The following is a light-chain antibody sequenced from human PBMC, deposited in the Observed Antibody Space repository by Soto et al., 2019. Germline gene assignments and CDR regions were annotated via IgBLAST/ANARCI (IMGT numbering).Light chain of an antibody. CDR3: QQYESTPPT. CDR2: WAS. V-gene: IGKV4-1*01. J-gene: IGKJ2*01. Sequence: DIVMTQSPDSLAVSLGERATINCKSSQSVLYSSNNKNYLAWYQQRPGQPPKLLIYWASTRESGVPDRFSGSGSATDFTLTITSLQAEDLAVYYCQQYESTPPTFGQGTKLEIK. CDR1: QSVLYSSNNKNY.